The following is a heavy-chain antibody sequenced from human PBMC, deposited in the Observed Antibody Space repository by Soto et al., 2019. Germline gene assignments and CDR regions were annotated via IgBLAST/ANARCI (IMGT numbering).Heavy chain of an antibody. D-gene: IGHD2-15*01. CDR1: GFTFSNAW. V-gene: IGHV3-15*01. CDR2: IKSKTDGGTT. CDR3: TTEWGEGYCSGGSCSPWFDP. J-gene: IGHJ5*02. Sequence: GGSLRLSCAASGFTFSNAWMSWVRQAPGKGLEWVGRIKSKTDGGTTDYAAPVKGRFTISRDDSKNTLYLQMNSLKTEDTAVYYCTTEWGEGYCSGGSCSPWFDPWGQGTLVTVSS.